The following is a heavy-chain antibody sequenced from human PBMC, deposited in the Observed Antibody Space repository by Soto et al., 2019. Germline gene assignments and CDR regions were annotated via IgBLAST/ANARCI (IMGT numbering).Heavy chain of an antibody. D-gene: IGHD6-19*01. J-gene: IGHJ6*03. V-gene: IGHV3-23*01. Sequence: GGSLRLSCAASGFTFSSYAMSWVRQAPGKGLEWVSAISGSGGSTYYADSVKGRFTISRDNSKNTLYLQMNSLRAEDTAVYYCSRGPGYSSGWSLNYYYYYMDVWGKGTKVTVSS. CDR2: ISGSGGST. CDR3: SRGPGYSSGWSLNYYYYYMDV. CDR1: GFTFSSYA.